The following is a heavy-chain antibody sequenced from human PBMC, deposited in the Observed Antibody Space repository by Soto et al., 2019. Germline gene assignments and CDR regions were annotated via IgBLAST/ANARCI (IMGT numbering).Heavy chain of an antibody. V-gene: IGHV4-59*01. CDR3: AREGDYGYYFDY. CDR2: IYYSGST. D-gene: IGHD4-17*01. CDR1: GCSISSYY. Sequence: PSETLSLTCTVSGCSISSYYWSWIRQPPGKGLEWIGYIYYSGSTNYNPSLKSRVTISVDTSKNQFSLKLSSVTAADTAVHYCAREGDYGYYFDYWGQGTQVTVSS. J-gene: IGHJ4*02.